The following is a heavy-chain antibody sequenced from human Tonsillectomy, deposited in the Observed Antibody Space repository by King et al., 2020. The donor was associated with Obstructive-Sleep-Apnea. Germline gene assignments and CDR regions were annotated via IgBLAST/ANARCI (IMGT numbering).Heavy chain of an antibody. CDR2: IRSDGSNQ. J-gene: IGHJ4*01. CDR1: GFTFSNYG. CDR3: AKDRDGG. D-gene: IGHD3-16*01. Sequence: VQLVESGGGVVQPGGSLRLSCAASGFTFSNYGMHWVRQAPDKGLEWVAFIRSDGSNQYYPDSVKGRFTVSRDNSKNTVSLQMNSLRAEDTAMYYCAKDRDGGWGHGTLVTVSS. V-gene: IGHV3-30*02.